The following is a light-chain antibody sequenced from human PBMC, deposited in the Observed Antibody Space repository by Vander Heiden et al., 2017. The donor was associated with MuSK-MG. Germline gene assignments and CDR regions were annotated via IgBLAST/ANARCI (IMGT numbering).Light chain of an antibody. Sequence: DIQMTQSPSTLSASVGDRVTITCRASQSVSSWLAWYQQKPGKAPKLLIYKASTLETGVPSRFSGSGSGTEFTLTISSLQPDDFATYYCQQYNRYRTFGQGTKVEFK. CDR2: KAS. CDR3: QQYNRYRT. CDR1: QSVSSW. J-gene: IGKJ1*01. V-gene: IGKV1-5*03.